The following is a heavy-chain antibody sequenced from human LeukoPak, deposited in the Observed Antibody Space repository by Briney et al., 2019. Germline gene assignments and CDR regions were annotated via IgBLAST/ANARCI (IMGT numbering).Heavy chain of an antibody. V-gene: IGHV4-34*01. CDR1: GGSFSGYC. J-gene: IGHJ4*02. D-gene: IGHD3-10*01. CDR2: INHSGST. CDR3: ARGGAHYGSGSYPLGY. Sequence: PSETLSLTCAVYGGSFSGYCWSWIRQPPGKGLEWIGEINHSGSTNYNPSLKSRVTISVDTSKNQFSLKLSSVTAADTAVYYCARGGAHYGSGSYPLGYWGQGTLVTVSS.